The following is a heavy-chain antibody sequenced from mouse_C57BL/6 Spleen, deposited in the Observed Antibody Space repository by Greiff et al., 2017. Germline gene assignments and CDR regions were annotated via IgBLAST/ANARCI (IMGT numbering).Heavy chain of an antibody. CDR3: ARFYDGYYVDD. CDR1: GYTFSSYW. Sequence: QVQLQQPGAELVKPGASAKLSCKASGYTFSSYWMHWVKQRPGQGLEWIGMIHPNSGSTNYNEKFKSMATLTVDKTSSTAYMQLSSLTSEDSAVYYCARFYDGYYVDDWGQGTTLTVSS. CDR2: IHPNSGST. D-gene: IGHD2-3*01. V-gene: IGHV1-64*01. J-gene: IGHJ2*01.